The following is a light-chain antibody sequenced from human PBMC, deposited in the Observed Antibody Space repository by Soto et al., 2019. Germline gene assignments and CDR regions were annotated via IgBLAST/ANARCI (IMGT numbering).Light chain of an antibody. J-gene: IGLJ1*01. CDR3: SSYTSSSLYV. V-gene: IGLV2-14*03. Sequence: QSALNQPASVSGSPGQSITISCTGTSSDVGGYNYVSWYQQHPGKAPKLMIYDVSNRPSGVSSRFSGSKSGNTASLTISGLQAEDEADYYCSSYTSSSLYVFGTGTKLTVL. CDR2: DVS. CDR1: SSDVGGYNY.